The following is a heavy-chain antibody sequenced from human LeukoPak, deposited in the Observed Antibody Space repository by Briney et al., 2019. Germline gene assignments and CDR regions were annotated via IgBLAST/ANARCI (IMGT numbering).Heavy chain of an antibody. Sequence: ASVKVSCKVSGYTLTELSMHWVRQAPGKGLEWMGGFDPEDGETIYAQKFQGRVTMTEDTSTDTAYVELSSLRSEDTAVYYCALPSTSWGSEYFQHWGQGTLVTVSS. CDR2: FDPEDGET. D-gene: IGHD2-2*01. V-gene: IGHV1-24*01. CDR1: GYTLTELS. J-gene: IGHJ1*01. CDR3: ALPSTSWGSEYFQH.